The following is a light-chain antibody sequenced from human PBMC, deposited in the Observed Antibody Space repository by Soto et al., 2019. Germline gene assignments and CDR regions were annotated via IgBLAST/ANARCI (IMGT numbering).Light chain of an antibody. V-gene: IGKV3-20*01. CDR1: QSVDSRY. CDR2: AVS. CDR3: QQYGSSPRYS. Sequence: DIVLTQSPGTLSLSPGERATLSCRASQSVDSRYLAWYQQKPGQAPRLLIHAVSIRATGIPDRFSCSGSGTDFTLTISRVEPEDFAEYYCQQYGSSPRYSFGQGTKLEIK. J-gene: IGKJ2*03.